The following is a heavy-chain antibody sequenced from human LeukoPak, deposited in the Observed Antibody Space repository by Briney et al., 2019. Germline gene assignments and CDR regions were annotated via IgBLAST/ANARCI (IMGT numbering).Heavy chain of an antibody. CDR1: GYSFTTYW. CDR3: ARQIAAAGHFDY. CDR2: IYPGDSDT. V-gene: IGHV5-51*01. Sequence: GESLKISCQASGYSFTTYWLAWVRQMPGKGLEWMGIIYPGDSDTRYSPSFQGQVTISADKSISTAYLQWSSLKASDTAMYYCARQIAAAGHFDYWGQGTLVTVSS. D-gene: IGHD6-13*01. J-gene: IGHJ4*02.